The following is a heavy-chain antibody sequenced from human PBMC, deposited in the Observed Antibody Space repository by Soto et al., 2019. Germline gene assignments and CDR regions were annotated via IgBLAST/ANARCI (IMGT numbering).Heavy chain of an antibody. V-gene: IGHV3-30*03. D-gene: IGHD1-26*01. J-gene: IGHJ6*02. CDR1: EFTFSSFG. CDR3: ASLGATLLYGMEV. Sequence: QVQLVESGGGVVQPGRSLRLSCAASEFTFSSFGMHWVRQAPGKGLERVAVISYDGSDKFYADSVKGRFTISRANSNNTLYLPMNSLNTEDTAVYYCASLGATLLYGMEVWGQGTTVNVSS. CDR2: ISYDGSDK.